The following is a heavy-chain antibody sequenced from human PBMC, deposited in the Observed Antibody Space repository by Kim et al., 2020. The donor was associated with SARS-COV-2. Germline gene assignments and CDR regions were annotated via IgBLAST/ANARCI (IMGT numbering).Heavy chain of an antibody. Sequence: SGTRRYADKFRGRVTMTRDTSVNTAYLELSSLTSDDTAIYYCARENYFDYWGQGTLVTVSS. V-gene: IGHV1-2*07. CDR2: SGTR. CDR3: ARENYFDY. J-gene: IGHJ4*02.